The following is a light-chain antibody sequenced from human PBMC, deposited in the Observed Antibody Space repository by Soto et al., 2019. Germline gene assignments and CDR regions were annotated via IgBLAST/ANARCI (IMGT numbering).Light chain of an antibody. V-gene: IGKV3-20*01. CDR2: GAS. CDR3: LQYASEPLT. CDR1: QSVAKNY. Sequence: ETVLTQSPGTLPLSPGERATLSCRASQSVAKNYLAWYQHKPGQGPRLLISGASSRATGIPDRFSGSGSGTDFTLTISRLQPEDFAVYYCLQYASEPLTFGGGTKVEI. J-gene: IGKJ4*01.